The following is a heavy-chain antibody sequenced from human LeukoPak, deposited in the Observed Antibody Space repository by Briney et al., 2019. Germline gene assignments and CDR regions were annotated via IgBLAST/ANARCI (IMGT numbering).Heavy chain of an antibody. Sequence: ASVKVSCKASGFTFTGYHFHWVRQAPGQGLEWMGWVNPNTGGTNYAQMFQGRVTMTRDTSISTAYMELSGLTSDDTAVYYCARDSYGGNWSLGYWGQGTLVTVSS. CDR2: VNPNTGGT. J-gene: IGHJ4*02. V-gene: IGHV1-2*02. CDR1: GFTFTGYH. CDR3: ARDSYGGNWSLGY. D-gene: IGHD4-23*01.